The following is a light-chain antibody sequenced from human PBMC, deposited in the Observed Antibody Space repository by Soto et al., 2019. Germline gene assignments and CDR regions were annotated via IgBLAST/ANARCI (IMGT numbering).Light chain of an antibody. CDR2: DAS. CDR3: QQRRNWPPRFT. J-gene: IGKJ3*01. V-gene: IGKV3-11*01. CDR1: QSVSSY. Sequence: EIVLTQSPATLSLSPGERATLSCRASQSVSSYLAWYQQKPGQAPRLLIYDASNRATGIPARFSGSGSGTHFPLTISSLEPEDFAVYYCQQRRNWPPRFTFGPGTKVDIK.